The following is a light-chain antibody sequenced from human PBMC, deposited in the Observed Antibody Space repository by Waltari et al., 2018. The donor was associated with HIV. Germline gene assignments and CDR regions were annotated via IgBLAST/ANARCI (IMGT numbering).Light chain of an antibody. CDR1: SSNIGSNY. CDR3: AAWDDSLSGYV. V-gene: IGLV1-47*01. CDR2: RNN. J-gene: IGLJ1*01. Sequence: QSVLTQPPSASGTPGQRVTISCSGSSSNIGSNYGYWYQQLPGTAPQLLIYRNNQRPSGVPDRFSGSKSGTSASLAISGLRSEDEADYYCAAWDDSLSGYVFGTGTKVTVL.